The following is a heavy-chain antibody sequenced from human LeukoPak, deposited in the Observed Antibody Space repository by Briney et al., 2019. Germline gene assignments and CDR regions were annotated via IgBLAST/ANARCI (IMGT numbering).Heavy chain of an antibody. CDR1: GYSISSGYY. D-gene: IGHD2-8*01. V-gene: IGHV4-38-2*02. Sequence: SDTLSLTCTVSGYSISSGYYWGWIRQPPGKGLEWIGSIYYSGSTYYNPSLKSRVTISVDTSKNQFSLKLSSVTAADTAVYYCARHVGLLYPNWFDPWGQGTLVTVSS. CDR3: ARHVGLLYPNWFDP. J-gene: IGHJ5*02. CDR2: IYYSGST.